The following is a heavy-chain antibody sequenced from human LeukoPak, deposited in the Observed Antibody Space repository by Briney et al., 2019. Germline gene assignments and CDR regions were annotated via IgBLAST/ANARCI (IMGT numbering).Heavy chain of an antibody. CDR3: ARAISCSGGSCFYHYYYGMDV. V-gene: IGHV1-69*04. J-gene: IGHJ6*02. Sequence: ASVKVSCKASGGTFSSYAISWVRQAPGQGLEWMGRIIPNLGMANYAQKIQGRVTITADKSTSTAYMELSSPRSEDTAVYYCARAISCSGGSCFYHYYYGMDVWGQGTTVTVAS. CDR2: IIPNLGMA. CDR1: GGTFSSYA. D-gene: IGHD2-15*01.